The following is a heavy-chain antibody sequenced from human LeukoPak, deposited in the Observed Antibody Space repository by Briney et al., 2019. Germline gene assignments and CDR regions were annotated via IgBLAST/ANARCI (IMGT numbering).Heavy chain of an antibody. CDR2: IDDGGST. Sequence: PSETLSLTCSVSGGSFSDYFWSWIRQSPGKGLEWIGEIDDGGSTNYNPSLMSRVIVSMEKSKKQFSLVMRSVAAADTAVYYCARFSRITWGDWGDAFDIWGQGTTVIVSS. V-gene: IGHV4-34*01. J-gene: IGHJ3*02. D-gene: IGHD2-21*02. CDR3: ARFSRITWGDWGDAFDI. CDR1: GGSFSDYF.